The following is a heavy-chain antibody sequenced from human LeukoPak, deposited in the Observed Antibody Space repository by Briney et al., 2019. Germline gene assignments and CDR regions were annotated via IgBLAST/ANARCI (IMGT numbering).Heavy chain of an antibody. V-gene: IGHV3-23*01. Sequence: GGSLRLSCAASGFTFSSYAMTWVRQAPGKGLEWVSAISGSGGSTYYADSVKGRFTISRDNSKNTLYLQMDSLRAEDTAVYYCAKGTKGSVVLRYFDWPFDYWGQGTLVTVSS. D-gene: IGHD3-9*01. CDR2: ISGSGGST. CDR3: AKGTKGSVVLRYFDWPFDY. J-gene: IGHJ4*02. CDR1: GFTFSSYA.